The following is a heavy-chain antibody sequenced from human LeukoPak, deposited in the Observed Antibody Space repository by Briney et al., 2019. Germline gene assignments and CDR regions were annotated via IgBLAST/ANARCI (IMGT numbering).Heavy chain of an antibody. CDR3: ARSLVFGVVINYFDY. D-gene: IGHD3-3*01. CDR1: GGTFSSYA. CDR2: IIPIFGTA. Sequence: SVKVSCKASGGTFSSYAISWVRQAPGQGLEWMGRIIPIFGTANYAQKCQGRVTITTDESTSTAYMELSSLRSEDTAVYYCARSLVFGVVINYFDYWGQGTLVTVSS. J-gene: IGHJ4*02. V-gene: IGHV1-69*05.